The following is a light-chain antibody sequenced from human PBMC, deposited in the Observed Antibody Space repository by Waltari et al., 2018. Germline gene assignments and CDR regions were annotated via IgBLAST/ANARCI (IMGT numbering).Light chain of an antibody. CDR1: QSINSW. J-gene: IGKJ2*01. Sequence: DIQMTQSPSTLSASVGDRVTITCRASQSINSWLAWYQHKPGEAPKLLIYKASSLESGVPSRFSGSGSGTEFTLTISSLQPEDVAVYYCQQYYSTPYSFGQGTKLEIK. V-gene: IGKV1-5*03. CDR2: KAS. CDR3: QQYYSTPYS.